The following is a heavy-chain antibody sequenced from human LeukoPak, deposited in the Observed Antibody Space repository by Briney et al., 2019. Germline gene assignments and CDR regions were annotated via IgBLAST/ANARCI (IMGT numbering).Heavy chain of an antibody. Sequence: SETLSLTCTVSGGSISSYYGSWIRQPPGKGLEWIGYIYYSGSTNYNPSLKSRVPISVHTSKNQFSLKLSSVTAADTAVYYCARSSSPQPYYYYYMDVWGKGTTVTVSS. CDR2: IYYSGST. V-gene: IGHV4-59*01. J-gene: IGHJ6*03. CDR3: ARSSSPQPYYYYYMDV. CDR1: GGSISSYY. D-gene: IGHD6-6*01.